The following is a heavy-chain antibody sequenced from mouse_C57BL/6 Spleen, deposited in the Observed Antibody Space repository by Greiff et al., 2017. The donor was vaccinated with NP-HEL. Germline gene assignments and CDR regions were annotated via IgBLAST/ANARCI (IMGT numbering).Heavy chain of an antibody. CDR2: INPNNGGT. CDR1: GYTFTDYY. Sequence: EVQLQQSGPELVKPGASVKISCKASGYTFTDYYMNWVKQSHGKSLEWIGDINPNNGGTSYNQKFKGKATLTVDKSSSTAYMELRSLTSEDSAVYYCARPGSSGYYYAMDYWGQGTSVTVSS. J-gene: IGHJ4*01. V-gene: IGHV1-26*01. D-gene: IGHD1-1*01. CDR3: ARPGSSGYYYAMDY.